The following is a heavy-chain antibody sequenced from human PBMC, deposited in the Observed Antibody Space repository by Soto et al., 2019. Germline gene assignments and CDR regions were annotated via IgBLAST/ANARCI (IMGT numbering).Heavy chain of an antibody. CDR2: INPSGGHT. J-gene: IGHJ4*02. Sequence: QVQLMQSGAEVKKPGASVTVSCKASGNTFTNYYIHWVRQAPGPGLEWMGTINPSGGHTTYAQKFLGRVTMTRDTSTSTLYMELTSLRSEDTAVYYCARGGHVVVVTAAFDYWGQGTLVTVSS. CDR1: GNTFTNYY. V-gene: IGHV1-46*01. CDR3: ARGGHVVVVTAAFDY. D-gene: IGHD2-21*02.